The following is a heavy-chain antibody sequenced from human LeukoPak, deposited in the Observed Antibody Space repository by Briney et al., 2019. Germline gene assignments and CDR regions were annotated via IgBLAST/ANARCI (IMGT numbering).Heavy chain of an antibody. CDR3: ARDREWELQSSRYFDY. V-gene: IGHV4-34*01. CDR1: GGSISSYY. J-gene: IGHJ4*02. D-gene: IGHD1-26*01. CDR2: INHSGST. Sequence: SETLSLTCTVSGGSISSYYWSWIRQPPGKGLEWIGEINHSGSTNYNPSLKSRVTISVDTSKNQFSLKLSSVTAADTAVYYCARDREWELQSSRYFDYWGQGTLVTVSS.